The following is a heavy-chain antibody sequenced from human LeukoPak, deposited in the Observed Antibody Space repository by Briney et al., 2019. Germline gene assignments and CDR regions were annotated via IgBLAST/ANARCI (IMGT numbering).Heavy chain of an antibody. CDR1: GGSFSGYY. Sequence: SETLSLTCAVYGGSFSGYYWSWIRQPPGKGLEWIGEINHSGSTNYNPSLKSRVTISVDTSKNQFSLKLTSVTAADTAVYYCARGPSSGYYRFYYYYMDVWGKGTTVTVSS. J-gene: IGHJ6*03. CDR3: ARGPSSGYYRFYYYYMDV. CDR2: INHSGST. V-gene: IGHV4-34*01. D-gene: IGHD3-3*01.